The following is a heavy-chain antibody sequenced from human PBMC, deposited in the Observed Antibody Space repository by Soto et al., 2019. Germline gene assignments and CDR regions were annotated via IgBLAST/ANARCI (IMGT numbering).Heavy chain of an antibody. CDR3: ARRARPDFYYMDV. V-gene: IGHV3-64*01. J-gene: IGHJ6*03. D-gene: IGHD6-6*01. CDR2: ISSNGVGT. CDR1: GFTHSGYA. Sequence: GGSLRLSCAASGFTHSGYAMDWVRQAPGKGLEYVSGISSNGVGTYYANSVQGRFTISRDNSKNTVYLQMGGLRPEDMAVYYCARRARPDFYYMDVWGKGTTVTVSS.